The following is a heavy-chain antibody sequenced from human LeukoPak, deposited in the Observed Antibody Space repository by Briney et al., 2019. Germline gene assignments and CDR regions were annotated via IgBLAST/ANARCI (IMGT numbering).Heavy chain of an antibody. V-gene: IGHV1-2*02. CDR3: AFLARTGARD. D-gene: IGHD5-12*01. Sequence: GASVKVSCKSSGYTFSDYYMHWVRQAPGQGLEWMGWINPDTGDTNFAQRFQGRVTMTRDTSINTAYMELSSQTSDDTAVYYCAFLARTGARDWGQGTLVTVSS. CDR1: GYTFSDYY. J-gene: IGHJ4*02. CDR2: INPDTGDT.